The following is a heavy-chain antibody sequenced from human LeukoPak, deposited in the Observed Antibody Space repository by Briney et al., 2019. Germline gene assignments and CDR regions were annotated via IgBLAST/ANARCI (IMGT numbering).Heavy chain of an antibody. D-gene: IGHD2-15*01. CDR1: GYSISSGYY. CDR3: ARDGGPTRPFDI. J-gene: IGHJ3*02. V-gene: IGHV4-38-2*02. Sequence: SETLSLTCTVSGYSISSGYYWGWIRQPPGKGLEGIGSIYHSGSTYYNPSLKSRVTISVDTSKNQFSLNLSSVTAADTAVHYCARDGGPTRPFDIWGQGTMVTVSS. CDR2: IYHSGST.